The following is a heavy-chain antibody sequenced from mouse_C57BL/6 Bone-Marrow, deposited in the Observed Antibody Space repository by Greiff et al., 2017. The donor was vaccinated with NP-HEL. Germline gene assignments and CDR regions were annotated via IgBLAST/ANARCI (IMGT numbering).Heavy chain of an antibody. CDR3: ARDLTLPWYFDV. CDR1: GFTISSYA. J-gene: IGHJ1*03. D-gene: IGHD2-12*01. V-gene: IGHV5-4*01. Sequence: EVQLVESGGGLVKPGGSLKLSCAASGFTISSYAMSWVRQTPEKRLEWVATISDGGSYTYYPDNVKGRFTISRDNAKNNLYLQMSHLKSEDTAMYDCARDLTLPWYFDVWGTGTTVTVSS. CDR2: ISDGGSYT.